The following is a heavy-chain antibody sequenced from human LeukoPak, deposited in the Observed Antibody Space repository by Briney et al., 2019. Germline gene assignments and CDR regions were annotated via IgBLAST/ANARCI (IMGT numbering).Heavy chain of an antibody. CDR3: VRDTASSTVGVDC. V-gene: IGHV3-48*03. J-gene: IGHJ4*02. CDR1: GFTFSSYE. CDR2: ISSSGSTI. D-gene: IGHD3-16*01. Sequence: GGSLRLSCAASGFTFSSYEMNWVRQAPGKGLEWVSYISSSGSTIYYADSVKGRFTISRDNAKNSLFLQMNSLRAEDTAVYYCVRDTASSTVGVDCWGQGTLVTVSS.